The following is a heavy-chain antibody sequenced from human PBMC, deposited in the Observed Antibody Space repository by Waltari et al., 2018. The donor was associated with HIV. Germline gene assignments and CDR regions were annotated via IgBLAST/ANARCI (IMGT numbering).Heavy chain of an antibody. Sequence: QVQLVQSGAEVKKPGASVKVSCKASGYTFSNYGITWVRQAPGQGLEWMGWVTPYNGNTKYARNVEDRVTMTTDTPTTTAYMELRSLRSDDTALYYCARDRGKYYGSGTDAFDIWGQGTMVTVSS. CDR2: VTPYNGNT. CDR1: GYTFSNYG. V-gene: IGHV1-18*01. CDR3: ARDRGKYYGSGTDAFDI. J-gene: IGHJ3*02. D-gene: IGHD3-10*01.